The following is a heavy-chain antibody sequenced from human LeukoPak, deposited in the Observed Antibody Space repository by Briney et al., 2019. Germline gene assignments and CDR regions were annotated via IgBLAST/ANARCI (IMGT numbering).Heavy chain of an antibody. CDR2: ISWNSGSI. J-gene: IGHJ4*02. CDR3: AKNISGYSYGPFDY. CDR1: GFTFDDYA. Sequence: GRSLRLSCAASGFTFDDYAMHWVRQAPGKGLEWVSGISWNSGSIGYADSVKGRFTISRDNAKNSLYLQLNSLRAEDTALYYCAKNISGYSYGPFDYWGQGTLVTVSS. D-gene: IGHD5-18*01. V-gene: IGHV3-9*01.